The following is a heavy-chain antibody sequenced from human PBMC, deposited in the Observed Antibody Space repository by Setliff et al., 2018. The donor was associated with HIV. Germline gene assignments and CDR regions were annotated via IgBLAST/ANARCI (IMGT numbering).Heavy chain of an antibody. Sequence: ASVKVSCKASGYTFSSYDIIWVRQATGQGLEWMGWMNPNSGNTGYAQKFQGRVTMTRGTSISTAYMELNNLKFEDTAVYYCARVGTGATEYFDYWGQGTLVTVAS. CDR1: GYTFSSYD. D-gene: IGHD1-26*01. CDR2: MNPNSGNT. CDR3: ARVGTGATEYFDY. V-gene: IGHV1-8*02. J-gene: IGHJ4*02.